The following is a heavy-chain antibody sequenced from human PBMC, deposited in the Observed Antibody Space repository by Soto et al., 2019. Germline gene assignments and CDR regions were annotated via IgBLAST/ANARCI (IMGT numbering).Heavy chain of an antibody. J-gene: IGHJ4*02. CDR2: INAGNGNT. CDR1: GYTFTSYA. D-gene: IGHD4-17*01. CDR3: ARLMTTVTTANNGFDY. V-gene: IGHV1-3*01. Sequence: ASVKVSCKASGYTFTSYAMHWVRQAPGQRLEWMGWINAGNGNTKYSQKFQSRVTITRDTSASTAYMDLSSLRSEDTAVYYCARLMTTVTTANNGFDYWGQGTLVTVSS.